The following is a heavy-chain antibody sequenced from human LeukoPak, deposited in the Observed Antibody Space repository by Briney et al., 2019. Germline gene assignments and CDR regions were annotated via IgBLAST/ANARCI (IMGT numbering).Heavy chain of an antibody. Sequence: SVTVSCTASGGTFSSYAISWVRQAPGQGLEWMGGIIPIFGTANYAQKFQGRVTITADESTSTAYMELSSLRSEDTAVYYCARGNTGYSSSWYYFDYWGQGTLVTVSS. CDR2: IIPIFGTA. CDR1: GGTFSSYA. CDR3: ARGNTGYSSSWYYFDY. V-gene: IGHV1-69*13. J-gene: IGHJ4*02. D-gene: IGHD6-13*01.